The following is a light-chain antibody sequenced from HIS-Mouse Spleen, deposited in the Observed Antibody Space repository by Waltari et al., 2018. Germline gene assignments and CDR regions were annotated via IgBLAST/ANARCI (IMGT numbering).Light chain of an antibody. Sequence: QSALTQPPSASGSPGQSVTISCTGTSSDVGGYNYVSWYQQHPGNAPKLRIYEVSKRPAGVPDRFSGSKSGNTASLTVSGLQAEDEADYYCSSYAGSNIVVFGGGTKLTVL. J-gene: IGLJ2*01. V-gene: IGLV2-8*01. CDR2: EVS. CDR1: SSDVGGYNY. CDR3: SSYAGSNIVV.